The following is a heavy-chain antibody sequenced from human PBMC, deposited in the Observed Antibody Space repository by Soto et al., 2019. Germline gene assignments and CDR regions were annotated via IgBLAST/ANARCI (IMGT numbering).Heavy chain of an antibody. D-gene: IGHD3-10*01. CDR2: IIPVFGTA. V-gene: IGHV1-69*05. CDR3: ARGAESWYFDL. CDR1: GGTFNNYA. J-gene: IGHJ2*01. Sequence: QVQLVQSGTEVKKPGSSVKVSCKASGGTFNNYAIIWVRQAPGQGLEWMGGIIPVFGTANYAQKFQGRVTITTDESTSTAYMDLSSLRPEDTAVYFCARGAESWYFDLWGRGTLVTVSS.